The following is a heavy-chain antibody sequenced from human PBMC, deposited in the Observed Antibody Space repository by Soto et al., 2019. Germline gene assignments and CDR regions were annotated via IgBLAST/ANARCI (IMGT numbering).Heavy chain of an antibody. CDR1: GLIVSTNY. D-gene: IGHD3-10*01. CDR2: LYSGGST. Sequence: EVQLVETGGGLIQPGGSLRLSCAASGLIVSTNYMNWVRQAPGKGLEWVSVLYSGGSTHYAGSVKGRFIISRDNAKNTLYLQMNSLRAEDTAVYYCARDRRGDEGDAFDIWGHGTLVTGSS. J-gene: IGHJ3*02. CDR3: ARDRRGDEGDAFDI. V-gene: IGHV3-53*02.